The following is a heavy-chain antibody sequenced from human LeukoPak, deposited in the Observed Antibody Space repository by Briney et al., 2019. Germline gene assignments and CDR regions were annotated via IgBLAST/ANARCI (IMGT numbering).Heavy chain of an antibody. J-gene: IGHJ4*02. D-gene: IGHD3-10*01. CDR1: VGTFSSYA. CDR2: IIPIFGTA. V-gene: IGHV1-69*13. CDR3: ARLGGEGVPFDY. Sequence: SVKVSCKASVGTFSSYAISWVRQAPGEGLEWMGGIIPIFGTANYAQKFQGRVTITADESTSTAYMELSSLRSEDTAVYYCARLGGEGVPFDYWGQGTLVTVSS.